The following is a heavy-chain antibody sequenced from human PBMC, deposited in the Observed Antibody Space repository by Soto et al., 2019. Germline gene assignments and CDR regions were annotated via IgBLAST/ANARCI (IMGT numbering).Heavy chain of an antibody. CDR1: GGTFSSSG. CDR2: IVPSLDTT. D-gene: IGHD3-16*02. V-gene: IGHV1-69*11. Sequence: QVHLVQSGTEVKKPRSSVKVSCKASGGTFSSSGFSWVRQAPGQGLEWMGMIVPSLDTTNYAQKFQARVTITADEVTSTAYMELRSLSSEDTAVYYCARWPQPRYTADPYAVDVWGQGTRVIVSS. CDR3: ARWPQPRYTADPYAVDV. J-gene: IGHJ6*02.